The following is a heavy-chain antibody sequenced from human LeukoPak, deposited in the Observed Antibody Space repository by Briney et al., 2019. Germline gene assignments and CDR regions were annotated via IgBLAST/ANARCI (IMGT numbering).Heavy chain of an antibody. CDR3: TRMTTGHDY. V-gene: IGHV4-34*01. D-gene: IGHD4-17*01. Sequence: SETLSLTCGVSGVSFDDYYWSWVRQTPGKGLEWPGEINHSGYTNDSPSLKSRVTLSIDTSRKQFSLNLRSVTVADAGIYYCTRMTTGHDYWGQGTLVTVSS. J-gene: IGHJ4*02. CDR1: GVSFDDYY. CDR2: INHSGYT.